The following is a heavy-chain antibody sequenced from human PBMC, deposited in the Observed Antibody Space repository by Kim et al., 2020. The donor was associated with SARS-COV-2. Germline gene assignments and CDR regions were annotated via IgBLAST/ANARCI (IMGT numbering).Heavy chain of an antibody. Sequence: GGSLRLSCEASGFTFSNYWIHWVRQAPGKGLEWVSRVDSDGTTSYADSVKGRFTISRDNAKNTLYLQMSSLRAEDTAVYYCARGETATIELVLDYWGQGTLVTVSS. J-gene: IGHJ4*02. V-gene: IGHV3-74*01. CDR3: ARGETATIELVLDY. D-gene: IGHD2-8*02. CDR1: GFTFSNYW. CDR2: VDSDGTT.